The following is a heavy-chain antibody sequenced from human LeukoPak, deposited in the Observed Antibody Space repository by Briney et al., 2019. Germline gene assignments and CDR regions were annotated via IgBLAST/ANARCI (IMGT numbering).Heavy chain of an antibody. CDR3: VRDRELNY. D-gene: IGHD1-7*01. V-gene: IGHV4-61*01. J-gene: IGHJ4*02. CDR2: IYNSGST. CDR1: GGSVSSGSYY. Sequence: SETLSLTCTVSGGSVSSGSYYWSWIRQPPGKGLEWIGYIYNSGSTSYNPSLKSRATISADTSKNQFSLKLSSVTAADTAVYYCVRDRELNYWGQGTLVTVSS.